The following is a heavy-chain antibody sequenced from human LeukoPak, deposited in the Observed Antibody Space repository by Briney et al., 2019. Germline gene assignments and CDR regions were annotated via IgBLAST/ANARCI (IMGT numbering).Heavy chain of an antibody. CDR2: INPSGGST. J-gene: IGHJ5*02. V-gene: IGHV1-46*01. Sequence: ASVTVSCKASGYTFTSYYMHWVRQPPGQGLEWMGIINPSGGSTSYAQKFQGRVTMTRDTSTSKVYMELSSLRSEDTAVYYCARDRYYDSSGYSAINWFDPWGQGTLVTVSS. D-gene: IGHD3-22*01. CDR1: GYTFTSYY. CDR3: ARDRYYDSSGYSAINWFDP.